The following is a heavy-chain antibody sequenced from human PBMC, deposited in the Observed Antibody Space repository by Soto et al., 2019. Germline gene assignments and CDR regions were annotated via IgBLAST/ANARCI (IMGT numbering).Heavy chain of an antibody. V-gene: IGHV5-51*01. CDR2: IYPGDSEI. D-gene: IGHD5-12*01. CDR3: ARQGGYNFPDYYYYDMDV. J-gene: IGHJ6*02. Sequence: PGESLKISCQASGYSFNSFWIGWVRQMPGKGLEWVGIIYPGDSEIRYSPSFQGQVTISADKSTNTAYLQWSSLKASDTAMYYCARQGGYNFPDYYYYDMDVWGQGTTVTVSS. CDR1: GYSFNSFW.